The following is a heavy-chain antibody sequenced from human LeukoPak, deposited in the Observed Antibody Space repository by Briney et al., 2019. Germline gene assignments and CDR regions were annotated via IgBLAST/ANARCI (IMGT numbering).Heavy chain of an antibody. Sequence: GGSLRLSCAASGFTVSIYYMSWVRQAPGKGLEWVSLLYSGGITYYADSVKGRFTISRDNSKNTLYLQMNSLRAEDTAVYYCAKTDDFSFGFWGQGTLVTVSS. CDR3: AKTDDFSFGF. CDR2: LYSGGIT. J-gene: IGHJ1*01. CDR1: GFTVSIYY. V-gene: IGHV3-53*01. D-gene: IGHD3-16*01.